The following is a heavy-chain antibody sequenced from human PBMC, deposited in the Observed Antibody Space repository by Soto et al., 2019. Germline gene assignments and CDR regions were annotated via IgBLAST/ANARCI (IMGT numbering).Heavy chain of an antibody. D-gene: IGHD3-3*01. Sequence: PGGSLRLSCAASGFTFSSYWMHWVRQAPGKGLVWVSRINSDGSSTSYADSVKGRFTISRDNAKNTLYLQMNSLRAEDTAVYYCAREAAYYDFWSGYYYRGGRYYYYGMDVWGQGTTVTVSS. J-gene: IGHJ6*02. CDR1: GFTFSSYW. V-gene: IGHV3-74*01. CDR3: AREAAYYDFWSGYYYRGGRYYYYGMDV. CDR2: INSDGSST.